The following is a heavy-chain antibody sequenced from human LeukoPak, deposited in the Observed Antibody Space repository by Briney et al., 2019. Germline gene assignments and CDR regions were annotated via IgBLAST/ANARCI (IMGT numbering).Heavy chain of an antibody. Sequence: GKSLRLSCTASGFVFRNNAMHWVRQAPGRGREWVADIWNDGNNKYYADSVRGRFTISRDNSKNTLYLQMNSLRDEDTAVYYCARWPRADYWGQGTLVTVSS. CDR3: ARWPRADY. CDR2: IWNDGNNK. V-gene: IGHV3-33*01. CDR1: GFVFRNNA. J-gene: IGHJ4*02.